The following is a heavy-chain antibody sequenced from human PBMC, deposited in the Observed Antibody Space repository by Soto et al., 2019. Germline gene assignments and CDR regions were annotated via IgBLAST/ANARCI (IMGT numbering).Heavy chain of an antibody. CDR3: AREIITMVRGVINNWFDP. Sequence: TGGPLRLSCAASGFTFSSYSMHWVRQAPGKGLEWVSYISSSSSTIYYADSVKGRFTISRDNAKNSLYLQMNSLRDEDTAVYYCAREIITMVRGVINNWFDPWGQGTLVTVSS. J-gene: IGHJ5*02. D-gene: IGHD3-10*01. V-gene: IGHV3-48*02. CDR2: ISSSSSTI. CDR1: GFTFSSYS.